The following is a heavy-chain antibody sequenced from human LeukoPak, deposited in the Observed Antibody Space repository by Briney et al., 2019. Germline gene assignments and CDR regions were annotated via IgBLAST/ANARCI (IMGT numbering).Heavy chain of an antibody. V-gene: IGHV4-34*01. CDR2: INHSGST. D-gene: IGHD2-2*02. CDR1: GGSFSGYY. Sequence: SETLSLTCAVYGGSFSGYYWSWIRQPPGKGLEWIGEINHSGSTNYNPSLKSRVTISVDTSKNQFSLKLSSVTAADTAVYYCARNYRDIVVVPAAIRGRYFDYWGQGTLVTVSS. CDR3: ARNYRDIVVVPAAIRGRYFDY. J-gene: IGHJ4*02.